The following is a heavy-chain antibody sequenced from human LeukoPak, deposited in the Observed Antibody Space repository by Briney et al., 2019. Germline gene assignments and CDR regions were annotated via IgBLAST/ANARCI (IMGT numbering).Heavy chain of an antibody. CDR2: MNPNSGNT. CDR1: GYAFTNYD. V-gene: IGHV1-8*03. J-gene: IGHJ4*02. Sequence: ASVKVSCKASGYAFTNYDINWVRQATGQGLEWMGYMNPNSGNTGYAQKFQGRVTITKNTSISTAYMELSSLRSEDTAVYYCAREGFDYWGQGTLVTVSS. CDR3: AREGFDY.